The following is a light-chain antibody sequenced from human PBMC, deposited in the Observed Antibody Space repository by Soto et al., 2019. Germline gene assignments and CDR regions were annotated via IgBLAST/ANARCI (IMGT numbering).Light chain of an antibody. CDR1: QGISTW. J-gene: IGKJ4*01. CDR2: DAS. Sequence: DIQMTQSPSSLSASVGDRVTITCPASQGISTWLAWYQQKPEKAPKTLIFDASTLQSGVPSRFSGSGSGTDFTLTISSVQPEDFATYYCQQYKSYPLTFGGGTKVDIK. V-gene: IGKV1D-16*01. CDR3: QQYKSYPLT.